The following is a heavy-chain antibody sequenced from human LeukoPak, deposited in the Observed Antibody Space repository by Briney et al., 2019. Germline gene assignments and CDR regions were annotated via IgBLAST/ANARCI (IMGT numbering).Heavy chain of an antibody. J-gene: IGHJ4*02. CDR1: GGSISSGDYY. V-gene: IGHV4-30-4*01. CDR3: ARGQGYDSSGYESDY. CDR2: IYYSGST. Sequence: SETLSLTCTVSGGSISSGDYYWSWIRQPPGKGLEWIGYIYYSGSTYYNPSLKSRVTISVDTSKNQFSLKLSSVTAADTAVYYCARGQGYDSSGYESDYWGQGTLVTVSS. D-gene: IGHD3-22*01.